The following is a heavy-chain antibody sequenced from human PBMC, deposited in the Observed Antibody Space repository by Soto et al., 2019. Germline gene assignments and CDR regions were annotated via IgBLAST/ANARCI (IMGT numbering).Heavy chain of an antibody. CDR1: GFTFSSYG. J-gene: IGHJ6*02. Sequence: ESGGGVVQPGRSLRLSCAASGFTFSSYGMHWVRQAPGKGLEWVAVISYAGSNKYYADSVKGRFTISRDNSKNTPYLQMNSLRAEDTAVYYCAKDVVVGATTGLGDYYYYYGMDVWGQGTTVTVSS. CDR3: AKDVVVGATTGLGDYYYYYGMDV. CDR2: ISYAGSNK. V-gene: IGHV3-30*18. D-gene: IGHD1-26*01.